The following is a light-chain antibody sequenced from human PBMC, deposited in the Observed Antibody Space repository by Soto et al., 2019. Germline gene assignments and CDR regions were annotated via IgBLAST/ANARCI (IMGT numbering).Light chain of an antibody. CDR3: SSYTSSSTPHVV. Sequence: QSALTQPASVSGSPGQSITISCTGTSSDVGGYNYVSWYQQHPGKAPKLMIYEVSNRPSGVSNRFAGSKSGNTASLTISGRQAEDEADYYCSSYTSSSTPHVVFGGGTKLIVL. CDR1: SSDVGGYNY. J-gene: IGLJ2*01. CDR2: EVS. V-gene: IGLV2-14*01.